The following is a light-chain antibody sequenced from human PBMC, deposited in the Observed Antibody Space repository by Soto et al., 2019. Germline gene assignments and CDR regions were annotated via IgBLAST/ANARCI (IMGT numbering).Light chain of an antibody. CDR1: SSDVCAYNY. V-gene: IGLV2-14*01. CDR2: EVS. J-gene: IGLJ3*02. CDR3: SSYTSGSTWV. Sequence: SALTQPASVSGSPGQSITISCTGTSSDVCAYNYVSWYQQHPGKAPKLMIYEVSNRPSGVSNRFSGSKSGNTASLTISGLQAEDEGDYYCSSYTSGSTWVFGGGTKVTVL.